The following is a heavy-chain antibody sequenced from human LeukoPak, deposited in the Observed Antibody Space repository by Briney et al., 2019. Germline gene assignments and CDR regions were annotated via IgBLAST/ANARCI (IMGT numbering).Heavy chain of an antibody. J-gene: IGHJ4*02. V-gene: IGHV3-23*01. CDR3: AKEPRIAAAGTRGDY. D-gene: IGHD6-13*01. CDR2: ISGSGGST. Sequence: GRSLRLSCAASGFTFSSYGMHWVRQAPGKGLEWVSAISGSGGSTYYADSVKGRFTISRDSSKNTLYLQMNSLRAEDTAVYYCAKEPRIAAAGTRGDYWGQGTLVTVSS. CDR1: GFTFSSYG.